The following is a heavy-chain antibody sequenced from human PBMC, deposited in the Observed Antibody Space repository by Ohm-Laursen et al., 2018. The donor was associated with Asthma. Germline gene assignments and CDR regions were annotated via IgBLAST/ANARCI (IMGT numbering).Heavy chain of an antibody. Sequence: ASVKVSCNASGYTFTSYGIAWVRQAPGQGLEWMGWISVYNGNTNYAQNLQGRVTLTTDTPTTTAYMELRSLRNDDTAVYYCARHLAGDSSSWGQGTLVTVSS. D-gene: IGHD7-27*01. J-gene: IGHJ5*02. CDR3: ARHLAGDSSS. CDR1: GYTFTSYG. CDR2: ISVYNGNT. V-gene: IGHV1-18*01.